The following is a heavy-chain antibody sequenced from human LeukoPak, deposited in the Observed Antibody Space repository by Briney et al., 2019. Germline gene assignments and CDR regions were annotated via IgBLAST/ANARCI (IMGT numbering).Heavy chain of an antibody. J-gene: IGHJ4*02. CDR1: GFIFSSYA. D-gene: IGHD3-16*01. CDR2: ISGSGGST. CDR3: AKISRIWEGVNQTPD. Sequence: GGSLRLSCAASGFIFSSYAMNWVRQAPGKGLEWVSAISGSGGSTYYADSVKGRFTISRDNSKNTLYLQMNSLRAEDTAIYYCAKISRIWEGVNQTPDGGQGTLVTVSS. V-gene: IGHV3-23*01.